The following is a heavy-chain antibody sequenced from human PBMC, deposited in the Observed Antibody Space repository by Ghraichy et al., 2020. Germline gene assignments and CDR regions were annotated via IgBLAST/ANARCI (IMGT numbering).Heavy chain of an antibody. CDR2: ISGSGGST. D-gene: IGHD3-10*01. CDR1: GFTFSSYA. CDR3: AKDLGEYYPTSNDY. Sequence: GESLNISCAASGFTFSSYAMSWVRQAPGKGLEWVSAISGSGGSTYYADSVKGRFTISRDNSKNTLYLQMNSLRAEDTAVYYCAKDLGEYYPTSNDYWGQGTLVTVSS. V-gene: IGHV3-23*01. J-gene: IGHJ4*02.